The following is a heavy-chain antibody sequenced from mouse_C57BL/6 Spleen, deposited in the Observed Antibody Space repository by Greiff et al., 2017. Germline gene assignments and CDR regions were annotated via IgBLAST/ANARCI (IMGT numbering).Heavy chain of an antibody. CDR1: GYTFTSYW. J-gene: IGHJ3*01. V-gene: IGHV1-69*01. D-gene: IGHD2-1*01. Sequence: QVQLQQPGAELVMPGASVKLSCKASGYTFTSYWMHWVKQRPGQGLEWIGEIDPSDSYTNYNQKFKGKSTLTVDKSSSTAYMQLSSLTSEDSAVYYCGLYYGNPFAYWAKGLWSLSLQ. CDR3: GLYYGNPFAY. CDR2: IDPSDSYT.